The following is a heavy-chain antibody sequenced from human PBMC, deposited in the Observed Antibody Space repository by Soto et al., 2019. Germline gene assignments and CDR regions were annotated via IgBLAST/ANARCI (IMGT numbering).Heavy chain of an antibody. CDR3: ARGVTRDYDILTGSHAAFDI. V-gene: IGHV1-18*01. CDR2: ISAYNGNT. J-gene: IGHJ3*02. CDR1: GYTFTSYG. Sequence: ASVKVSCKVSGYTFTSYGISWVRQAPGQGLEWMGWISAYNGNTNYAQKLQGRVTMTTDTSTSTAYMELRSLRSDDTAVYYCARGVTRDYDILTGSHAAFDIWGQGSMVTVSS. D-gene: IGHD3-9*01.